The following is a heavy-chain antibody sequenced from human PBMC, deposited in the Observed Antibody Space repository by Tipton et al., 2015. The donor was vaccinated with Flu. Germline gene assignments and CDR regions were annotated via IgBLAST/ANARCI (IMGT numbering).Heavy chain of an antibody. CDR3: AKVSSWYFFFDS. D-gene: IGHD6-13*01. CDR1: GGSISSNSYY. V-gene: IGHV4-39*07. CDR2: IYYTGNT. Sequence: TLSLTCTVSGGSISSNSYYWGWIRQPPGKGLEWIGSIYYTGNTFYNPSLRSRVTISLDTSKNQFSLRLISVTAADTAVYYCAKVSSWYFFFDSWGQGTLVTVSS. J-gene: IGHJ4*02.